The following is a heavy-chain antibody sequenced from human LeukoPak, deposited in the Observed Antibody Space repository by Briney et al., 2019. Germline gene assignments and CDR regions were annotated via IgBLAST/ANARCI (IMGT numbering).Heavy chain of an antibody. CDR2: IKSKTDGGTT. Sequence: GGSLRLSCAVSGFTFSNAWMSWVRQAPGKGLEWVGRIKSKTDGGTTDYAAPVKGRFTISRDDSKNTLYLQMNSLKTEDTAVYYCTTDNWNYGDFDYWGQGTLVTVSS. D-gene: IGHD1-7*01. CDR1: GFTFSNAW. CDR3: TTDNWNYGDFDY. V-gene: IGHV3-15*01. J-gene: IGHJ4*02.